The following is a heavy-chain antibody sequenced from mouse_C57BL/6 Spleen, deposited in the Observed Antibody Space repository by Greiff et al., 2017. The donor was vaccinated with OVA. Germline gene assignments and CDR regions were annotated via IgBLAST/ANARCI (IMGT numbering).Heavy chain of an antibody. J-gene: IGHJ2*01. CDR1: GFTFSDYG. CDR3: ARGERGYFDY. CDR2: ISSGSSTI. V-gene: IGHV5-17*01. Sequence: EVQLVESGGGLVKPGGSLKLSCAASGFTFSDYGMHWVRQAPEKGLEWVAYISSGSSTIYYADKVKGRFTISRDNAKNTLFLQMTSLRSEDTAMYYCARGERGYFDYWGQGTTLTVSS.